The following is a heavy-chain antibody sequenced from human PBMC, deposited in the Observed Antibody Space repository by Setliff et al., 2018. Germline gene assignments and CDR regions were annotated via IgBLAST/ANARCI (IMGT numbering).Heavy chain of an antibody. V-gene: IGHV4-39*01. CDR1: GGSISSSGYY. D-gene: IGHD1-26*01. Sequence: SETLSLTCTVSGGSISSSGYYWSWIRQPPGKGLEWIGNIYYSGRTYYDPSLKSRVTISVDTSKNQFSLKLTSVTAADTAVYYCAKITGMVGATPYYFDYWGQGTLVTVSS. CDR3: AKITGMVGATPYYFDY. J-gene: IGHJ4*02. CDR2: IYYSGRT.